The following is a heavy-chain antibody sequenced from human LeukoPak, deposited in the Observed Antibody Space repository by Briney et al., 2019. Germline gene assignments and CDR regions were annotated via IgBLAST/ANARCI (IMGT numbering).Heavy chain of an antibody. D-gene: IGHD3-22*01. CDR1: GGTFSSYA. V-gene: IGHV1-69*04. CDR3: VMYYDSSYIDP. Sequence: LVKVSCKASGGTFSSYAISWVRQAPGQGLEWMGRIIPILGIANYAQKFQGRVTITADKSTSTAYMELSSLRSEDTAVYYCVMYYDSSYIDPWGQGTLVTVSS. CDR2: IIPILGIA. J-gene: IGHJ5*02.